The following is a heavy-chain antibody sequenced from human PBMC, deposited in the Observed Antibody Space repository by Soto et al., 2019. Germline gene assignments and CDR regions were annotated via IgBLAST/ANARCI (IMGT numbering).Heavy chain of an antibody. CDR3: ARVCGGDCHYGMDV. J-gene: IGHJ6*02. V-gene: IGHV4-31*03. D-gene: IGHD2-21*02. Sequence: SETLSLTCTVSGGSISSGGYYWSWIRQHPGKGLEWIGYIYYSGSTYYNPSLKSRVTISVDTSKNQFSLKLSSVTAADTAVYYCARVCGGDCHYGMDVWGQGTTVT. CDR1: GGSISSGGYY. CDR2: IYYSGST.